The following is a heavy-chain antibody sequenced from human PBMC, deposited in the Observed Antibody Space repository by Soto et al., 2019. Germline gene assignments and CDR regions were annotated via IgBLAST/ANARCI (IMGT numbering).Heavy chain of an antibody. CDR3: ARDRGDCIDY. V-gene: IGHV1-18*01. D-gene: IGHD2-21*02. Sequence: GASVKVSCKASGFTFTSYGFSWVRQAPGQGLEWMGWISAYNGNKNYAQKFQDRVTLTTDTSTSTVYMDLRSLISDDTAVYYCARDRGDCIDYWGQGTLVTVAS. CDR1: GFTFTSYG. J-gene: IGHJ4*02. CDR2: ISAYNGNK.